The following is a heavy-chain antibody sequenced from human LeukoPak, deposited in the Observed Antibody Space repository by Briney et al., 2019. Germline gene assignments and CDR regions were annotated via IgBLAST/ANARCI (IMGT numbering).Heavy chain of an antibody. CDR3: VRGMASDYGINPSTSLLTRSWYFDL. V-gene: IGHV3-13*01. D-gene: IGHD4-17*01. Sequence: PGGSLRLSCAASGFTFSTYDMHWVRQPTGKGLEWVSGIGTDDGTYYPDSVKGRFTISREDAKNSLYLQMNSLRAGDTAVYYCVRGMASDYGINPSTSLLTRSWYFDLWGRGTLATVSS. CDR2: IGTDDGT. CDR1: GFTFSTYD. J-gene: IGHJ2*01.